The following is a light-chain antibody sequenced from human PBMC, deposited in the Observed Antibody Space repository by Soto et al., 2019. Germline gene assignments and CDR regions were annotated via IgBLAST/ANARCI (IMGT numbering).Light chain of an antibody. CDR1: QGIAPY. J-gene: IGKJ4*01. CDR2: ATS. Sequence: DVQMTQSPSSLSAFVGDRVTITCRASQGIAPYLAWFQQKPGKVPKLLIYATSTLQSGVPSRFSGSGSGTDFTLTINSLQSEDVGTYYSQKDNRASLTFGGGTRV. CDR3: QKDNRASLT. V-gene: IGKV1-27*01.